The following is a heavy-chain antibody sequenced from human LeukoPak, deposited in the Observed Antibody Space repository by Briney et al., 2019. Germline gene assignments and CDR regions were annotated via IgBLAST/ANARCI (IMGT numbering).Heavy chain of an antibody. CDR1: GGSFSGYY. D-gene: IGHD4-17*01. Sequence: SETLSLTCAVYGGSFSGYYWSWIRQPLGKGLEWIGEINHSGSTNYNPSLKSRVTISVDTSKNQFSLKLSSVTAADTAVYYCARLIYGDYVFDYWGQGTLVTVSS. CDR2: INHSGST. V-gene: IGHV4-34*01. J-gene: IGHJ4*02. CDR3: ARLIYGDYVFDY.